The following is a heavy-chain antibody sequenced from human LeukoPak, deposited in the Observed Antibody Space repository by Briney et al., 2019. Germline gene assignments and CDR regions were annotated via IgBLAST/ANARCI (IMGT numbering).Heavy chain of an antibody. CDR3: ARRHFGGTYYHYDY. V-gene: IGHV4-39*01. CDR2: IYYTGSS. D-gene: IGHD1-26*01. Sequence: PSETLSLTCTVSGGSISSSSHRWGWIRLPPGKGLEWIANIYYTGSSDSNPSLKSRVTMSIDTSKNQFSLKLTSVTAADTAVYYCARRHFGGTYYHYDYWGQGALVTVSS. CDR1: GGSISSSSHR. J-gene: IGHJ4*02.